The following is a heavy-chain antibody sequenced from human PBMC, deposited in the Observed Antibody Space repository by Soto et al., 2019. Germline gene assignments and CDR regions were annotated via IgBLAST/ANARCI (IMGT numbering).Heavy chain of an antibody. CDR2: INPNSGGT. CDR3: ARGDTIFGVVISLSHPSYYMDV. D-gene: IGHD3-3*01. CDR1: GYTFTGYY. V-gene: IGHV1-2*04. Sequence: GASVKVSCKASGYTFTGYYMHWVRQAPGQGLEWMGWINPNSGGTNYAQKFRGWVTMTRDTSISTAYMELSRLRSDDTAVYYCARGDTIFGVVISLSHPSYYMDVWGKGTTVTVSS. J-gene: IGHJ6*03.